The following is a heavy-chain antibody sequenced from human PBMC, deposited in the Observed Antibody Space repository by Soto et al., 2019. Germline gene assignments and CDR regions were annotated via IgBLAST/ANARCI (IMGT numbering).Heavy chain of an antibody. J-gene: IGHJ6*03. Sequence: EVQLLESGGGLVQPGGSLRLSCAASGFTFSSYAISWVRQAPGKGLEWVSAISGGGGSTYYADSVKGRFTISRDNSKNTLYRQMNSLRAEDTAVYDCANGGYCSSTSCYTYYYYYMDVWGKGTTVTV. V-gene: IGHV3-23*01. D-gene: IGHD2-2*02. CDR1: GFTFSSYA. CDR3: ANGGYCSSTSCYTYYYYYMDV. CDR2: ISGGGGST.